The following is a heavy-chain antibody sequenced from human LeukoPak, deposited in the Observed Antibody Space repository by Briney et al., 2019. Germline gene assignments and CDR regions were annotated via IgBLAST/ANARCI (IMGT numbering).Heavy chain of an antibody. CDR3: ARGSGYSSGWYTY. J-gene: IGHJ4*02. CDR2: INHSGST. CDR1: GGSFSGYY. V-gene: IGHV4-34*01. D-gene: IGHD6-19*01. Sequence: PSETLSLNCAVYGGSFSGYYWSWIRQPPGKGLEWIGEINHSGSTNYNPSHKSRVTISVDTSKNQFSLKLSSVTAADTAVYYCARGSGYSSGWYTYWGQGTLVTVSS.